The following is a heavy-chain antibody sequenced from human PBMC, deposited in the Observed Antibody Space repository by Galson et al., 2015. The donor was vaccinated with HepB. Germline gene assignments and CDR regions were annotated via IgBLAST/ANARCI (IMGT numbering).Heavy chain of an antibody. CDR1: GFTFSTYW. D-gene: IGHD6-19*01. CDR2: INSDGITT. V-gene: IGHV3-74*01. Sequence: SLRLSCAASGFTFSTYWMHWVRQGPGTGLVWVSRINSDGITTSYADSVKGRFTISRDNSKNTLYLQMNSLRAEDTALYYCAKDPYLYSALAGTMAGFDYWGQGTLVTVSS. CDR3: AKDPYLYSALAGTMAGFDY. J-gene: IGHJ4*02.